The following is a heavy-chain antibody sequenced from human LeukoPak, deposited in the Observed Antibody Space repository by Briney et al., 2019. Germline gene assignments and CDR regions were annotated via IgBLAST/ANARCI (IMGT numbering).Heavy chain of an antibody. CDR3: AKGLYYYDSSVSDY. D-gene: IGHD3-22*01. CDR2: ISDSGVSP. J-gene: IGHJ4*02. CDR1: QFTFSRYA. V-gene: IGHV3-23*01. Sequence: GSLRLSCAASQFTFSRYAMSWVRQAPGKGLEWVSVISDSGVSPHYADSVKGRFTISRDNSKNTLYLQMNSLRDEDTAVYYCAKGLYYYDSSVSDYWGQGTLVTVSS.